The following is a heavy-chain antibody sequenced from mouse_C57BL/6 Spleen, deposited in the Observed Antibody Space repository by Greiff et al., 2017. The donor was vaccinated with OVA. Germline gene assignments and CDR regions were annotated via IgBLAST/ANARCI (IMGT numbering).Heavy chain of an antibody. CDR3: ARGPYGSSYVDYAMDY. D-gene: IGHD1-1*01. Sequence: VQLQQSGAELVKPGASVKMSCKASGYTFTSYWITWVKQRPGQGLEWIGDIYPGSGSTNYNEKFKSKATLTVDTSSSTAYMQLSSLTSEDSAVYYCARGPYGSSYVDYAMDYWGQGTSVTVSS. CDR2: IYPGSGST. CDR1: GYTFTSYW. J-gene: IGHJ4*01. V-gene: IGHV1-55*01.